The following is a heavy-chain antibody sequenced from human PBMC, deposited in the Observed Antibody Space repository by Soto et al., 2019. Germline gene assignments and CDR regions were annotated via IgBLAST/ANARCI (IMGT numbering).Heavy chain of an antibody. V-gene: IGHV3-23*01. J-gene: IGHJ6*02. CDR2: IGESGTPT. Sequence: TGGSLRLSCSASGFTFSSYSLKWVRPGPGKGLEWVSLIGESGTPTYYADSVKGRFTISRDNSGNTLFLEMYSLRAEDTAVYYCARYIPGVRYYGMDVWGQGTTVTVSS. CDR1: GFTFSSYS. CDR3: ARYIPGVRYYGMDV. D-gene: IGHD2-2*01.